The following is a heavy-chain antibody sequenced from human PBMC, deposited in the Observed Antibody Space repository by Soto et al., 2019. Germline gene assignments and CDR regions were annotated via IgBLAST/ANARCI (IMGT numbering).Heavy chain of an antibody. J-gene: IGHJ6*02. CDR1: GYTFTSYA. V-gene: IGHV7-4-1*01. Sequence: QVQLVQSGSELKKPGASVKVSCKASGYTFTSYAMNWVRQAPGQGLEWMGWINTNTGNPTYAQGFTGRFVFSLDTSFSTAYLQICSLKAEDTAVYYCANLGDFFEPAAMPVGYYYGMDVWGQGTTVTVSS. D-gene: IGHD2-2*01. CDR2: INTNTGNP. CDR3: ANLGDFFEPAAMPVGYYYGMDV.